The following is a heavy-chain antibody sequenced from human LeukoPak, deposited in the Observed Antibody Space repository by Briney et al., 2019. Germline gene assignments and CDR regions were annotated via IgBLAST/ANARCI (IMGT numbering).Heavy chain of an antibody. CDR3: ARTRYTYHSGSGNFYTSTEFDY. CDR2: IYYSGST. J-gene: IGHJ4*02. CDR1: VGSISSSSYY. Sequence: SETLSLTCTVPVGSISSSSYYWGWIRQPPGRGLEWIGTIYYSGSTYYNPSLKSRVTISVDTSKNQFSLKLSSVTAAETAVYYCARTRYTYHSGSGNFYTSTEFDYWGQGTLVTVPS. D-gene: IGHD3-10*01. V-gene: IGHV4-39*01.